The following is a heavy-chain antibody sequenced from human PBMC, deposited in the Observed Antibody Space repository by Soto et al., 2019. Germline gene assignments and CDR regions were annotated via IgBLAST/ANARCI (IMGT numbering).Heavy chain of an antibody. CDR1: GFTFSTYW. V-gene: IGHV3-74*01. J-gene: IGHJ4*02. D-gene: IGHD3-10*01. CDR2: INGDGTTT. CDR3: ASLPMVRGPSDF. Sequence: EVQLEESGGGLVQPGGSLRLSCAASGFTFSTYWMHWVRQAPGQGLMWVSRINGDGTTTQYADSVRGRFTVSRDNAKNSLYLEMSSLRVDDTAVYYCASLPMVRGPSDFWGQGTLVTVSS.